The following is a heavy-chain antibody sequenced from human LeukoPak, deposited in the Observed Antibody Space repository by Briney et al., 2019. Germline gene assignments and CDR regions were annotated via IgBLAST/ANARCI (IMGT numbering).Heavy chain of an antibody. J-gene: IGHJ3*02. CDR3: ARGHSGDFDDAFGI. D-gene: IGHD4-17*01. Sequence: PSETLSLTCTVSGGSISSYYWSWIRQPPGKGLEWIGYIYYSGSTNYNPSLKGRVTISVDTSKNQFSLKLSSVSAADTAVYYCARGHSGDFDDAFGIWGQGTMVTVSS. V-gene: IGHV4-59*01. CDR1: GGSISSYY. CDR2: IYYSGST.